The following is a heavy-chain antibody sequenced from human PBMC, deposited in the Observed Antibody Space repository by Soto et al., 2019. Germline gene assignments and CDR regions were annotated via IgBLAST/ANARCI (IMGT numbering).Heavy chain of an antibody. J-gene: IGHJ6*02. D-gene: IGHD3-3*01. V-gene: IGHV1-24*01. CDR3: ATDLVTIFGVVIRDHYGMDV. CDR2: FDPEDSET. Sequence: GASVKVSCKVSGYTLTELSMHWVRQAPGKGLEWMGGFDPEDSETIYAQKFQGRVTMTEDTSADTAYMELSSLRSEDTAVYYCATDLVTIFGVVIRDHYGMDVWGQGTTVTV. CDR1: GYTLTELS.